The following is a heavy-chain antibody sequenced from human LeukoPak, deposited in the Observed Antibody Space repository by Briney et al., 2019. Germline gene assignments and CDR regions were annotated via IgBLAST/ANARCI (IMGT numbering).Heavy chain of an antibody. V-gene: IGHV3-23*01. D-gene: IGHD6-19*01. CDR3: AKVEKVAGRYYFDY. CDR2: ISGSGGST. J-gene: IGHJ4*02. Sequence: AGGSLRLSCAASGFTFSSYAMSWVRQAPGKGLEWASAISGSGGSTYYADSVKGRFTISRDNSKNTLYLQMNSLRAEDTAVYYCAKVEKVAGRYYFDYWGQGTLVTVSS. CDR1: GFTFSSYA.